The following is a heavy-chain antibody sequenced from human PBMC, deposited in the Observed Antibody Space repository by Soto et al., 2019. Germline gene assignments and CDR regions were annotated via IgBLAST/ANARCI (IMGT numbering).Heavy chain of an antibody. Sequence: GGSLRLSCAASGFAFDNGMTWVRQAPGKGLEWISTVDYSGNSQHYADSVKGRFTISRDKSRDTIALQMSNLRAEDTALYYCVSWVTAHFDNWGQGTLVTVSS. J-gene: IGHJ4*02. V-gene: IGHV3-23*05. CDR2: VDYSGNSQ. CDR3: VSWVTAHFDN. CDR1: GFAFDNG. D-gene: IGHD2-21*02.